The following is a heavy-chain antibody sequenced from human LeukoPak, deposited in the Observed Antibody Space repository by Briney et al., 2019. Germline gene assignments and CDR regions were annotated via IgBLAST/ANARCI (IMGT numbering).Heavy chain of an antibody. Sequence: GGSLRLSCAASGFTFSTYAMHWVRQAPGKGLEWVADVSYDGHNKYYADSAKGRFIISRDNSKNTLYLQMNSLRAEDTAVYYCARGRGSWYGVYFDYWGQGTLVTVSS. J-gene: IGHJ4*02. CDR2: VSYDGHNK. CDR1: GFTFSTYA. D-gene: IGHD6-13*01. V-gene: IGHV3-30-3*01. CDR3: ARGRGSWYGVYFDY.